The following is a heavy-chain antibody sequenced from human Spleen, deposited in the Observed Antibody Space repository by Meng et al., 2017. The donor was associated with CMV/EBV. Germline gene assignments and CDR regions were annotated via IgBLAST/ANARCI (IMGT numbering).Heavy chain of an antibody. J-gene: IGHJ4*02. CDR3: AKGFFWSGYQHEH. CDR1: GFTLSSYA. CDR2: IYSGGTST. V-gene: IGHV3-23*03. Sequence: GGSLRLSCAGVGFTLSSYAMSWVRQPPGKGLECVSIIYSGGTSTDYADFVKGRFTISRDNSKNTLYLQMNSLRAEDTAVYYCAKGFFWSGYQHEHWGQGTLVTVSS. D-gene: IGHD3-3*01.